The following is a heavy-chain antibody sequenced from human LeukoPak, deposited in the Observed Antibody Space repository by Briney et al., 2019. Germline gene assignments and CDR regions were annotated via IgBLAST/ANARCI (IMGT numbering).Heavy chain of an antibody. CDR2: IYHSGST. D-gene: IGHD4-17*01. CDR3: ASGKGWDYGDYGYMDV. Sequence: SETLSLTCAVSGGSISSSNWWSWVRQPPGKGLEWIGEIYHSGSTNYNPSLKSRVTISVDKSKNQFSLKLSSVTAADTAVYYCASGKGWDYGDYGYMDVWGKGTTVTISS. CDR1: GGSISSSNW. J-gene: IGHJ6*03. V-gene: IGHV4-4*02.